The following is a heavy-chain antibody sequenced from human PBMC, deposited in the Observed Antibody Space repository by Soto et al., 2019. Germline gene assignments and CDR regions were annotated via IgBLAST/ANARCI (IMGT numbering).Heavy chain of an antibody. Sequence: VASVKVSCKASGGTFSSYAISWVRQAPGQGLEWMGGIIPIFGTANYAQKFQGRVTITADESTSTAYMELSSLRSEDTAVYYCATNGGVNYYDSSGYRDAFDIWGQGTMVTV. D-gene: IGHD3-22*01. CDR1: GGTFSSYA. CDR2: IIPIFGTA. CDR3: ATNGGVNYYDSSGYRDAFDI. J-gene: IGHJ3*02. V-gene: IGHV1-69*13.